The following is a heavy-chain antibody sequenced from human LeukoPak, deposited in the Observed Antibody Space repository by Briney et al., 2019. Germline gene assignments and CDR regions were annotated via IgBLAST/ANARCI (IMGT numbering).Heavy chain of an antibody. CDR3: ARHGYCSGGSCYPDWFDP. J-gene: IGHJ5*02. D-gene: IGHD2-15*01. Sequence: GGSLRLSCAASGFTVSSNYMSWVRQAPGKGLEWVSVIYSGGSTYYADSVKGRFTISRDNSKNTLYLQMNSLRAEDTAVYYCARHGYCSGGSCYPDWFDPWGQGTLVTVSS. CDR1: GFTVSSNY. V-gene: IGHV3-66*04. CDR2: IYSGGST.